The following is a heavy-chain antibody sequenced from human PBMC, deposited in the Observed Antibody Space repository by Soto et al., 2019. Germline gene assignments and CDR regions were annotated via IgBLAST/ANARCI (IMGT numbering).Heavy chain of an antibody. CDR1: GFSLSTNGVG. CDR3: AKKGGGDYVLGY. V-gene: IGHV2-5*02. D-gene: IGHD4-17*01. J-gene: IGHJ4*02. CDR2: IYWDDSK. Sequence: QITLKESGPPLVKPTQTLTLTCTFSGFSLSTNGVGVGWIRQPPGKALEWLALIYWDDSKHYSPSLKSRLTITQDTSRNQVVLTMTNMDPVDTATYYCAKKGGGDYVLGYWGQGTLVTVSS.